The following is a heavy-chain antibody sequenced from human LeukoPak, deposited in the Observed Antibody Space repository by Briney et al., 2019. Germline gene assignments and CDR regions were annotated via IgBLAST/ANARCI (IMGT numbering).Heavy chain of an antibody. V-gene: IGHV3-30*04. Sequence: GGSLRLSCAASGFTFTSNPMHWVRQTPGKGLEGVALISNDGSNQQYSDSVSGRFTISRDTSKNTVYLQMNSLRGDDTAVYYCARERGSSGRAGWFDPWGQGTLVTVSS. D-gene: IGHD6-19*01. CDR2: ISNDGSNQ. J-gene: IGHJ5*02. CDR3: ARERGSSGRAGWFDP. CDR1: GFTFTSNP.